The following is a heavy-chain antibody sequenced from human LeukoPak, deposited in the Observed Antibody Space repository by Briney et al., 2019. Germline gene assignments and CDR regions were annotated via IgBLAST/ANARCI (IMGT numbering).Heavy chain of an antibody. V-gene: IGHV4-59*08. CDR2: IYYSGST. J-gene: IGHJ4*02. CDR3: ARQARFWPHLVDRNPDDSFDY. D-gene: IGHD3-3*01. CDR1: NGFISTHY. Sequence: SETLSLTCSVSNGFISTHYWNWIRQPPGKGLEWIGYIYYSGSTTYNPSLKSRVTISVDTSKNQFSLRLTSVTAADTAVYYCARQARFWPHLVDRNPDDSFDYWGQGIMVTVSS.